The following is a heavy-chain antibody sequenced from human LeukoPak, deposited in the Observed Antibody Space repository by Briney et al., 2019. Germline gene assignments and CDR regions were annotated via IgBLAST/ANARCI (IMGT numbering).Heavy chain of an antibody. D-gene: IGHD6-6*01. CDR1: GYTFTDYY. CDR2: INPNSGGA. J-gene: IGHJ5*02. Sequence: ASVKVSCKASGYTFTDYYIHWVRQAPGQGLEWMAWINPNSGGARFAQNFQGRVTMTRDTSISTTYMELTRLTSDDTAVYYCARRGAEYTTSSYGWFDPWGQGTLVTVSS. CDR3: ARRGAEYTTSSYGWFDP. V-gene: IGHV1-2*02.